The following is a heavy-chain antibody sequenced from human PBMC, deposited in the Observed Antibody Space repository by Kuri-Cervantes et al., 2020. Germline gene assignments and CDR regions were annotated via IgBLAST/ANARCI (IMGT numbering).Heavy chain of an antibody. CDR3: TRDPGFGAVGDVDY. J-gene: IGHJ4*02. V-gene: IGHV6-1*01. Sequence: SQTLSLTCAISGDSVSSNSASWTWIRQSPSRGLEWLGRTYYKSKWYNEYAVSLRSRITINPDTSENQFSLHLNSVTPEDTALYYCTRDPGFGAVGDVDYWGQETLVTVSS. CDR2: TYYKSKWYN. D-gene: IGHD6-13*01. CDR1: GDSVSSNSAS.